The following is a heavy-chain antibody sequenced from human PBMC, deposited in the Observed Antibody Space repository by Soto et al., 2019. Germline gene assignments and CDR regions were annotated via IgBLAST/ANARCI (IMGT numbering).Heavy chain of an antibody. D-gene: IGHD2-8*01. Sequence: AGSLRLSCACSRFTFTNFGMHWVRKAPGKGLEWVALISGSGGGTYYADSVKGRFTISRDNAKNTLYLQMNSLRAEFTSVLYCTKHLSNGSPDYWGQGTLVTAPQ. CDR2: ISGSGGGT. CDR1: RFTFTNFG. CDR3: TKHLSNGSPDY. J-gene: IGHJ4*02. V-gene: IGHV3-23*01.